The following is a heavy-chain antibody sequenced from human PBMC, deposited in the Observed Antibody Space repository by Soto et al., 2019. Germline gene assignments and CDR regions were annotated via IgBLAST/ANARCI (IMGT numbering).Heavy chain of an antibody. CDR2: IKSKTDGGTT. CDR3: TTHMLGYFDWFWSPGHAFDI. J-gene: IGHJ3*02. V-gene: IGHV3-15*01. D-gene: IGHD3-9*01. CDR1: GFTFSNAW. Sequence: GGSLRLSCAASGFTFSNAWMSWVRQAPGKGLEWVGRIKSKTDGGTTDYAAPVKGRFTISRDDSKNTLYLQMNSLKTEDTAVYYCTTHMLGYFDWFWSPGHAFDIWGQGTMVTVSS.